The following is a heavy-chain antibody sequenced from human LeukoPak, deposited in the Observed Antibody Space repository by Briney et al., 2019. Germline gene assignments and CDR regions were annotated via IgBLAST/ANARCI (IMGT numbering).Heavy chain of an antibody. CDR1: GGTFSSYA. J-gene: IGHJ4*02. CDR2: IIPILGIA. V-gene: IGHV1-69*04. Sequence: GSSVKVSCKASGGTFSSYAISWVRQAPGQGLEWMGRIIPILGIANYAQKFQGRVTITADKSTSTAYMELSRLRSDDTAVYYCARGLGYDSDYWGQGTLVTVSS. D-gene: IGHD3-22*01. CDR3: ARGLGYDSDY.